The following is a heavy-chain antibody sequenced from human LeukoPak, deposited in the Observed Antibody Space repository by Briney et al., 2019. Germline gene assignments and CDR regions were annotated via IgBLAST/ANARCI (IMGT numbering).Heavy chain of an antibody. CDR1: GGSISSSSYY. V-gene: IGHV4-39*07. J-gene: IGHJ5*02. CDR2: IYYSGST. D-gene: IGHD3-10*01. Sequence: SETLSLTCTVSGGSISSSSYYWGWIRQPPGKGLEWIGSIYYSGSTYYNPSLKSRVTISVDTSKNQFSLKLSSVTAADTAVYYCARGGLRVRGAPNWFDPWGQGTLVTVSS. CDR3: ARGGLRVRGAPNWFDP.